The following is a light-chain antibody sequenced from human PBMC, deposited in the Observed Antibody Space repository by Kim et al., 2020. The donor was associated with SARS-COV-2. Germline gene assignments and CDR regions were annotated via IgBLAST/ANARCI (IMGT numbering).Light chain of an antibody. CDR3: QQSYSTPFT. Sequence: DIQMTQSPSSLSASVGDRVTITCRASQSINSYLNWYQQKPGKAPKLLIYAASSLQSGVPSRFSGSGSGTDFTLTISSLQPEDFATYYCQQSYSTPFTFGPGTKVGIK. V-gene: IGKV1-39*01. CDR2: AAS. J-gene: IGKJ3*01. CDR1: QSINSY.